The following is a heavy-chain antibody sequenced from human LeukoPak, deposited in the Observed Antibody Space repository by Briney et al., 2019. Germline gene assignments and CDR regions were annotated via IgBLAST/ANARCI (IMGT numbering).Heavy chain of an antibody. CDR1: GFTVNSNY. CDR2: IYSGGST. V-gene: IGHV3-53*01. J-gene: IGHJ3*02. CDR3: ARAKYYDSGGYYYVEHAFDI. D-gene: IGHD3-22*01. Sequence: GSLRLSCAASGFTVNSNYMSWVRQAPGKGLEWVSVIYSGGSTYYADSVKGRFTISRDTSKNSLYLQMNSLRAEDTAVYYCARAKYYDSGGYYYVEHAFDIWGQGTMVTVSS.